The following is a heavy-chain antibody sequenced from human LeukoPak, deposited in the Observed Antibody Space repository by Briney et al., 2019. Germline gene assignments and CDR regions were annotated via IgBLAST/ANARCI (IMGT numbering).Heavy chain of an antibody. Sequence: GGSLRLSCAASGFTFNSYGMHWVRQAPGKGLEWVAFIRSDGGNKYYADSVKGRFTISRDNSKNTLYLQMNSLRAEDTAVYYCAKGAPTVVSYFDYWGQGILVTVSS. CDR3: AKGAPTVVSYFDY. D-gene: IGHD4-23*01. CDR2: IRSDGGNK. J-gene: IGHJ4*02. V-gene: IGHV3-30*02. CDR1: GFTFNSYG.